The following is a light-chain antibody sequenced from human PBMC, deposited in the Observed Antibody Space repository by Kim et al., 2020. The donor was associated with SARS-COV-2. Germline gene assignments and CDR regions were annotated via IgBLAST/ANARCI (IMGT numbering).Light chain of an antibody. V-gene: IGLV2-11*01. Sequence: GQSVTISCPGTVSDVCSYNYVSWYRHHPGQAPKLMIYDVNQLPSGVPDRFSGSTSANTASLTISGLQAEDEADYYCCSYARGSVYVFGTGTKVTVL. CDR3: CSYARGSVYV. J-gene: IGLJ1*01. CDR2: DVN. CDR1: VSDVCSYNY.